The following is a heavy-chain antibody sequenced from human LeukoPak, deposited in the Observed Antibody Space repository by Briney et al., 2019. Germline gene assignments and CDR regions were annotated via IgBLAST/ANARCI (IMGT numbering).Heavy chain of an antibody. CDR2: ISGSGNTI. Sequence: GGSLRLSCVVSGFTFSDYYMSWIRQSPGKGLEWVSYISGSGNTIYYADSVKGRFTISRDNAKNSLYLQMNSLRAEDTAVYYCARGGAYYYYMDVWGKGTTVSISS. D-gene: IGHD4/OR15-4a*01. CDR1: GFTFSDYY. V-gene: IGHV3-11*04. CDR3: ARGGAYYYYMDV. J-gene: IGHJ6*03.